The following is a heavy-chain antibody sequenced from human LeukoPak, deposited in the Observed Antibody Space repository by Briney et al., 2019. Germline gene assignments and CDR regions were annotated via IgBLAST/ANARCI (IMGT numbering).Heavy chain of an antibody. CDR1: GESFSGYY. V-gene: IGHV4-34*01. J-gene: IGHJ6*02. CDR2: INQSGST. D-gene: IGHD5-24*01. CDR3: ARVHEAEMATIVVGNYGMDV. Sequence: SETLSLTCAVYGESFSGYYWSWIRQPPGKGLEWIGEINQSGSTNYNPSLKSRVTISVDTSKNQFSLKLTSVTAADTAVYYCARVHEAEMATIVVGNYGMDVWGQGTTVTVSS.